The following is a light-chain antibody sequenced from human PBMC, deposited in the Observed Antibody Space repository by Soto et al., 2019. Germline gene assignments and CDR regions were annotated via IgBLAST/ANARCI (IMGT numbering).Light chain of an antibody. CDR2: EVS. J-gene: IGLJ2*01. V-gene: IGLV2-14*01. CDR1: SSDVGGYDY. CDR3: SSYTTTSALV. Sequence: QSALTQPASVSGSPGQSITISCTGTSSDVGGYDYVSWYQHHPGKVPKLIIYEVSKRPSGVSHRFSGSKSGNTASRTISGLQTEDEAYYYCSSYTTTSALVFGRGTKLTVL.